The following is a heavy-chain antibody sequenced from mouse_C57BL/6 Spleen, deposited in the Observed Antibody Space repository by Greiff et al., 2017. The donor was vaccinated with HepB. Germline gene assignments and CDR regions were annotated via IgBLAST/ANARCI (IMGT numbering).Heavy chain of an antibody. D-gene: IGHD4-1*01. CDR3: TGRNWDVDY. CDR2: IDPETGGT. V-gene: IGHV1-15*01. CDR1: GYTFTDYE. Sequence: VQLQQSGAELVRPGASVTLSCKASGYTFTDYEMHWVKQTPVHGLEWIGAIDPETGGTAYNQKFKGKAILTADKSSSTAYMELRSLTSEDSAVYYCTGRNWDVDYWGQGTTLTVSS. J-gene: IGHJ2*01.